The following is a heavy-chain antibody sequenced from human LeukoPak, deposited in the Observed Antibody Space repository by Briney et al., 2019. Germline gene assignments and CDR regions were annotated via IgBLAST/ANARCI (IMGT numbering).Heavy chain of an antibody. CDR1: GGTFSSYA. V-gene: IGHV1-69*13. CDR3: ASNYYDSSGYITGYFDL. J-gene: IGHJ2*01. Sequence: SVKVSCKASGGTFSSYAISWVRQAPGQGLEWMGGIIPIFGTANYAQKFQGRVTITADESTSTAYMELSSLRSEDTAVYYCASNYYDSSGYITGYFDLWGRGTLVTVPS. CDR2: IIPIFGTA. D-gene: IGHD3-22*01.